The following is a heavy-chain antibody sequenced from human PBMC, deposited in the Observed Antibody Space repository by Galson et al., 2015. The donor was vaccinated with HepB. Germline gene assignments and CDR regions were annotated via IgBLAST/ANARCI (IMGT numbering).Heavy chain of an antibody. V-gene: IGHV3-53*01. CDR2: IYSGGST. CDR1: GFTVSSNH. D-gene: IGHD6-19*01. J-gene: IGHJ4*02. Sequence: SLRLSCAASGFTVSSNHMSWVRQAPGKGLEWVSVIYSGGSTYYADSVKGRFTISRDNSKNTLYLQMNSLRAEDTAVYYCARGYSSGWPFFYWGQGTLVTVSS. CDR3: ARGYSSGWPFFY.